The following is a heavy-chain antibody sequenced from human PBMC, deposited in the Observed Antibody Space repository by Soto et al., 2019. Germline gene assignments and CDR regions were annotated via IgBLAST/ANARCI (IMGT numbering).Heavy chain of an antibody. Sequence: EVQLVESGGGLVQPGGSLRLSCVASGFTFSSYSMNWVRQAPGKGREWGSYTSSSSATIYYADSVKGRFTISRDNAKNSLYLQMNSLRDEDTAVYYCARSSFYSSGWYLEYWGQGTLVTVSS. D-gene: IGHD6-19*01. CDR3: ARSSFYSSGWYLEY. J-gene: IGHJ4*02. CDR2: TSSSSATI. V-gene: IGHV3-48*02. CDR1: GFTFSSYS.